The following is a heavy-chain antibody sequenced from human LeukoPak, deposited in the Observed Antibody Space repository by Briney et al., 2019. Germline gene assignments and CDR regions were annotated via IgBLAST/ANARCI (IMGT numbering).Heavy chain of an antibody. CDR1: GGTFSSYA. J-gene: IGHJ3*02. CDR3: ARSDELSRAFDI. V-gene: IGHV1-69*04. D-gene: IGHD1-26*01. Sequence: SVKVSCKASGGTFSSYAISWVRQAPGQGLEWMGRIIPILGIANYAQKFQGRVTITADKSTSTAYMELSSLRSEDTAVYYCARSDELSRAFDIWGQGTMVTVSS. CDR2: IIPILGIA.